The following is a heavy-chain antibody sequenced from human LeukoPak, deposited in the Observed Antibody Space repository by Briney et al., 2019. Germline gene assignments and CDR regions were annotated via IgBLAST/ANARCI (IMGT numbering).Heavy chain of an antibody. J-gene: IGHJ4*02. CDR2: INPNSGGT. D-gene: IGHD6-13*01. CDR3: VSGGGTAAAATQRVYYFDY. Sequence: GASVKVSCKASVYTLTGYYMHWVRQAPGQGLEWMGWINPNSGGTKYAQKFQGRVTMTRDTSINTAYMELSRLRSDDTAMYYCVSGGGTAAAATQRVYYFDYWGQGTLVTVSS. V-gene: IGHV1-2*02. CDR1: VYTLTGYY.